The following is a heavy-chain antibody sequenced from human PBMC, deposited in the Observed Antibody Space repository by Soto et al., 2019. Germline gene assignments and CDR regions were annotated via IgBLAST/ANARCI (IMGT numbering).Heavy chain of an antibody. Sequence: QVQLQESGPGLVKPSQTLSLTCTVSGGSIISGDYYWSWIRQPPGKGLEWIGYISYSGSTYYNPSLKSRVTISVDTSKNQFSLKLSSVTAADTAVYYCARGITGHEAFDIWGQGTMVTVSS. CDR2: ISYSGST. D-gene: IGHD3-10*01. CDR1: GGSIISGDYY. V-gene: IGHV4-30-4*01. J-gene: IGHJ3*02. CDR3: ARGITGHEAFDI.